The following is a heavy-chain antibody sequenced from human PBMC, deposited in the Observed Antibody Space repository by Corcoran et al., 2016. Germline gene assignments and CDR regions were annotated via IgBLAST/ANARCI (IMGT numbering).Heavy chain of an antibody. CDR2: IDLDDDQ. D-gene: IGHD2-21*01. CDR1: GFSLSTSGMR. V-gene: IGHV2-70*04. Sequence: QVTLKESGPALVKPTQTLTLTCTFSGFSLSTSGMRVSWIRQPPGKALEWLARIDLDDDQFYSTSLKTRLTISKDTSKNQVVLTMTNMDPVDTATYYCARTTYESFYSFDYWGQGTRVTVSS. J-gene: IGHJ4*02. CDR3: ARTTYESFYSFDY.